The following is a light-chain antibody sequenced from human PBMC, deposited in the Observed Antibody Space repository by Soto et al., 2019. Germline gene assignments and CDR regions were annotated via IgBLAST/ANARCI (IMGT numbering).Light chain of an antibody. J-gene: IGKJ1*01. CDR2: KAS. CDR1: QSISSW. V-gene: IGKV1-5*03. CDR3: QQYNSYWT. Sequence: PSTLSASVGDXVTITCRASQSISSWLAWYQQKPGKAPKLLIYKASSLESGVPSRFSGSGSGTEFTLTISSLQPDDFATYYCQQYNSYWTFGQGTKVDIK.